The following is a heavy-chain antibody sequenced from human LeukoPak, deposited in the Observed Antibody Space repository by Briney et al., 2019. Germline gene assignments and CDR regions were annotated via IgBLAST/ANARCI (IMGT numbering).Heavy chain of an antibody. CDR2: IIPILGIA. Sequence: ASVKVSCKASGGTFSSYAISWVRQAPGQGLEWMGRIIPILGIANYAQKFQGGVTITADKSTSTAYMELSSLRSEDTAVYYCARDGYGGNSDYYYGMDVWGQGTTVTVSS. CDR3: ARDGYGGNSDYYYGMDV. V-gene: IGHV1-69*04. CDR1: GGTFSSYA. J-gene: IGHJ6*02. D-gene: IGHD4-23*01.